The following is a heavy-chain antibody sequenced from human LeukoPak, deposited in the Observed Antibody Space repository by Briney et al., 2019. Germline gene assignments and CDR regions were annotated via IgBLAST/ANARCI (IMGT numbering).Heavy chain of an antibody. J-gene: IGHJ4*02. Sequence: GGSLRLSCAASGFTFRNYWMSWVRQAPGKGLEWVANINPDEAEKHYVDSVKGRFTVSRDNARNSLFLQMNSLRAEDTAFYYCVRYSNGNDYWGQGTLVTVSS. CDR3: VRYSNGNDY. V-gene: IGHV3-7*03. CDR1: GFTFRNYW. CDR2: INPDEAEK. D-gene: IGHD4-11*01.